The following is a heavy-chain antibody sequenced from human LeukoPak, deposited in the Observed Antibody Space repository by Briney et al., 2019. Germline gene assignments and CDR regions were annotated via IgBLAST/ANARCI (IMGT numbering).Heavy chain of an antibody. V-gene: IGHV4-39*01. CDR3: ARLVSYDVLTENFYKYYMDV. CDR1: SGSISSNNYY. Sequence: SETLSLTCTVSSGSISSNNYYWGWIRQPPGKGLEWIGSIYYTGSTFYNPSLKTRVTMSLDALKNQFTLKVTSVTATDTAVYYCARLVSYDVLTENFYKYYMDVWGKGTTVTVSS. J-gene: IGHJ6*03. D-gene: IGHD3-9*01. CDR2: IYYTGST.